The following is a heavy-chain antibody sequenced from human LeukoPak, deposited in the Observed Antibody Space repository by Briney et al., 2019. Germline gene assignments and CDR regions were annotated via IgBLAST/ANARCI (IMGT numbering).Heavy chain of an antibody. CDR3: TTDAGYSSRWYNY. D-gene: IGHD6-13*01. CDR2: IKSKTDGGTT. V-gene: IGHV3-15*01. CDR1: GFPFRIYW. Sequence: GGSLRLSCAASGFPFRIYWMNWVRQAPGKGLEWVGRIKSKTDGGTTDYAAPVKGRFTISRDDSKNTLYLQMNSLKTEDTAVYYCTTDAGYSSRWYNYWGQGTLVTVSS. J-gene: IGHJ4*02.